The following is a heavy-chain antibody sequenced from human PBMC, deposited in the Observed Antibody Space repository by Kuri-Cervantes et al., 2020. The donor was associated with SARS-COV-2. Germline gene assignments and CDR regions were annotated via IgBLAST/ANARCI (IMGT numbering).Heavy chain of an antibody. CDR1: GYTLTGYY. J-gene: IGHJ6*02. V-gene: IGHV1-2*04. CDR3: ARARVRGLITAYYYYGMDV. CDR2: INPNSGGT. Sequence: ASVKVSCKASGYTLTGYYIHWVRQAPGQGLEWMGWINPNSGGTNYAQKFQGWVTMTRDTSINTAYMELSRLRSDDTAVYYCARARVRGLITAYYYYGMDVWGQGTTVTVSS. D-gene: IGHD3-10*01.